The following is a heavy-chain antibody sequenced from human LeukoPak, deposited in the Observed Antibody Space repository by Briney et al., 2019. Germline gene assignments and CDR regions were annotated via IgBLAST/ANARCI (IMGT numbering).Heavy chain of an antibody. CDR2: ISACNGNT. V-gene: IGHV1-18*01. Sequence: ASVKVSCKASGYTFTSYGISWVRQAPGQGLEWMGWISACNGNTNYAQKLQGRVTMTRDTSTSTVYMELSSLRSEDTAVYYCARGTEPYYYGSGSSYYMDVWGKGTTVTVSS. J-gene: IGHJ6*03. CDR1: GYTFTSYG. D-gene: IGHD3-10*01. CDR3: ARGTEPYYYGSGSSYYMDV.